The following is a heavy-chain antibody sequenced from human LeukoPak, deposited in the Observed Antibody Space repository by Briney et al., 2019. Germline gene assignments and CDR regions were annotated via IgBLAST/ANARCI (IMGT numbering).Heavy chain of an antibody. CDR3: ATDNRVGSTSYNFDY. V-gene: IGHV1-24*01. J-gene: IGHJ4*02. CDR1: GYTLTELS. D-gene: IGHD2-2*01. CDR2: FDPEDGET. Sequence: GASVKVSCKVSGYTLTELSMHWVRQAPGKGLEWMGGFDPEDGETIYAQKFQGRVTMTEDTSTDTAYMELSSLRSEDTAVYYCATDNRVGSTSYNFDYWGQGTLVTVSS.